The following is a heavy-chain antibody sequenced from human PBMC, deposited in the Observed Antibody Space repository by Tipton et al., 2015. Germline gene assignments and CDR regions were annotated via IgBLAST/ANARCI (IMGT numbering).Heavy chain of an antibody. V-gene: IGHV5-51*01. CDR3: ARRLPYFEWSKVYYFDF. Sequence: QLVQSGAEVKKPGESLKISCKGSGYSFSNYWIGWVRQMPGKGLEWVGIIHPSDSKTIYSPSFQGQVTISADRSTSTAYLQWSSLKASDTAVYYCARRLPYFEWSKVYYFDFWGQGSPVTVS. J-gene: IGHJ4*02. D-gene: IGHD3-9*01. CDR2: IHPSDSKT. CDR1: GYSFSNYW.